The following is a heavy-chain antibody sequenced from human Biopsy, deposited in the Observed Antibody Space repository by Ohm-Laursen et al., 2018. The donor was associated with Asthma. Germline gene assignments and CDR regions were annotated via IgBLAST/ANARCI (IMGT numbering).Heavy chain of an antibody. D-gene: IGHD6-19*01. CDR1: GFTFSSFG. V-gene: IGHV3-30*03. Sequence: SLRLSCAATGFTFSSFGMHWVRQAPGKGLEWVACISYDGSNKYYADSVKGRSTISRDNSKNTLYLQMNSLRAEDTAVYYCSREEPTSGWYQGSILRWGQGTLVTVSS. CDR2: ISYDGSNK. CDR3: SREEPTSGWYQGSILR. J-gene: IGHJ4*02.